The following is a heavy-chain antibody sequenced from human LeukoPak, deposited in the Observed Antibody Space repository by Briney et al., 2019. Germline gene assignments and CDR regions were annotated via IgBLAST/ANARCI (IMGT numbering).Heavy chain of an antibody. Sequence: GGSLRLSCAASGFTFSNAWMSWVRQAPGKGLEWVGRIKSKTDGGTTDHAAPVKGRFTITRDDSKNTVYLQTNSLKTEDTAVYYCTTYSSPFDYWGQGTLVTVSS. CDR3: TTYSSPFDY. D-gene: IGHD6-6*01. CDR2: IKSKTDGGTT. J-gene: IGHJ4*02. CDR1: GFTFSNAW. V-gene: IGHV3-15*01.